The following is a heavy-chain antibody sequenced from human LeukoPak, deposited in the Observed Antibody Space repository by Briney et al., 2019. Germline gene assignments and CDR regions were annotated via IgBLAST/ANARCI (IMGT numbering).Heavy chain of an antibody. CDR1: GGPINYNY. D-gene: IGHD3-22*01. Sequence: PSETLSLTCTVSGGPINYNYWSWIRQPPGKRLEYTGYIYSSGGTNYNPSLKGRVTISLDTSKDQFSLKLTSVTAADTAVYYCARDTRFSDTSGYYHSRFYMDVWGKGTTVTVSS. CDR3: ARDTRFSDTSGYYHSRFYMDV. J-gene: IGHJ6*03. V-gene: IGHV4-59*01. CDR2: IYSSGGT.